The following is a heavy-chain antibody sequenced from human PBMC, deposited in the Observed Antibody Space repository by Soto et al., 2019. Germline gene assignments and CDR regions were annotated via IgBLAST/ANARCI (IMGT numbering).Heavy chain of an antibody. V-gene: IGHV3-48*04. CDR2: ISSSRSSI. CDR3: ARLGIVARHTYYFDY. Sequence: PGGSLRLSCAASGFTFSSYSMNWVGQAPGKGLEWVSYISSSRSSIYYADSVKGRFTISRDNAKNTLYLQMNSLRAEDTAVYYCARLGIVARHTYYFDYWGQGTLVTVSS. CDR1: GFTFSSYS. D-gene: IGHD6-6*01. J-gene: IGHJ4*02.